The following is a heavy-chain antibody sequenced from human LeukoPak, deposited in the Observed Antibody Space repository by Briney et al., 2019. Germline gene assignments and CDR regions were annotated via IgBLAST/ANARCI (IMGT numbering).Heavy chain of an antibody. V-gene: IGHV4-39*01. CDR1: GGSISSSSYY. CDR3: ARGYYYDSSGYSY. J-gene: IGHJ4*02. CDR2: IYYSGST. Sequence: SETLSLTCTVSGGSISSSSYYWGWIRQPPGKGLEWIGSIYYSGSTYYNPSLKSRVTISVDTSNNQFSLKLSSVTAADTAVYYCARGYYYDSSGYSYWGQGTLVTVSS. D-gene: IGHD3-22*01.